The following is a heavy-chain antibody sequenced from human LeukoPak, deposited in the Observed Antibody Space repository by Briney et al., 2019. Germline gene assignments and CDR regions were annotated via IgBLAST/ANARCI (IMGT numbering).Heavy chain of an antibody. Sequence: PWGSLRLTYAASGFTFSSYSMNWVRQAPGKGLESFSSINSTSRYIYYADSEQGRFTISRDNTKNSLYLQMNSLRAEDTAVYYCATDRGVPYFITGTTTAFFDYWGQGTLVTVSS. J-gene: IGHJ4*02. CDR2: INSTSRYI. V-gene: IGHV3-21*01. CDR1: GFTFSSYS. CDR3: ATDRGVPYFITGTTTAFFDY. D-gene: IGHD1-7*01.